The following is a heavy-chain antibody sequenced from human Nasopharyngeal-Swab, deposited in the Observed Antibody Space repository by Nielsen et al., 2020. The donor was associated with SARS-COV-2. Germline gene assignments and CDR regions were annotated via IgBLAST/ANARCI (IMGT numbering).Heavy chain of an antibody. Sequence: GGSLRLSCAASGFTFSSYSMNWVRQAPGKGLEWVSSISSSSSYIYYADSVKGRFTISRDNAKNSLYLQMNSLRAEDTAVYYCARDDSSYGYSYYYYMDIWGKGTTVTVSS. CDR3: ARDDSSYGYSYYYYMDI. V-gene: IGHV3-21*01. D-gene: IGHD5-18*01. CDR2: ISSSSSYI. J-gene: IGHJ6*03. CDR1: GFTFSSYS.